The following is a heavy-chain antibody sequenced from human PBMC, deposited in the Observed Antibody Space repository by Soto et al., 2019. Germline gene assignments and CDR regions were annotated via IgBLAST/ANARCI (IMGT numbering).Heavy chain of an antibody. CDR2: IYYSGSI. CDR1: GGSVSSGNDY. V-gene: IGHV4-61*01. Sequence: QVQLQESGPGLVKPSETLSLTCTVSGGSVSSGNDYWSWIRQPPGKGLEWIGYIYYSGSIYYNPSLKSRVTISVDTSKNQFSLKLSSVTAADTAVYYCAREGRGYSSGLPLHYWGQGTPVTVSS. J-gene: IGHJ4*02. D-gene: IGHD6-19*01. CDR3: AREGRGYSSGLPLHY.